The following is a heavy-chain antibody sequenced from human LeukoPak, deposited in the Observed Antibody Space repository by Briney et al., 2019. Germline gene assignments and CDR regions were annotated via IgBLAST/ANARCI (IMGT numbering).Heavy chain of an antibody. CDR1: GYTFTSCG. CDR3: ARDRYGSGSSYNWFDP. J-gene: IGHJ5*02. CDR2: ISAYNGNT. Sequence: ASVKVSCKASGYTFTSCGISWVRQAPGQGLEWMGWISAYNGNTNYAQKLQGRVTMTTDTSTSTAYMELRSLRSDDTAVYYCARDRYGSGSSYNWFDPWGQGTLVTVSS. V-gene: IGHV1-18*01. D-gene: IGHD3-10*01.